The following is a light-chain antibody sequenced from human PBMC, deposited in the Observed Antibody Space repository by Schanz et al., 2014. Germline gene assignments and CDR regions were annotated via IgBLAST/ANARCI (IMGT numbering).Light chain of an antibody. CDR3: CSYAGSSTLV. J-gene: IGLJ2*01. CDR1: SSDVGGYNS. V-gene: IGLV2-14*03. CDR2: DVS. Sequence: QSALTQPASVSGSPGQSITISCTGTSSDVGGYNSVSWYQQHPGKAPKLMIYDVSDRPSGVSNRFSGSKSGNTASLTIFGLQAEDEADYYCCSYAGSSTLVFGGGTKVTVL.